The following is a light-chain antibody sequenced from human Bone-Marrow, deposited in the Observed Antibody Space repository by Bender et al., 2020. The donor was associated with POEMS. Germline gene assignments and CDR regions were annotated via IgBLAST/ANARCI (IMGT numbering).Light chain of an antibody. J-gene: IGLJ3*02. V-gene: IGLV2-14*03. CDR1: NGDIGAYNS. CDR2: DVN. CDR3: QSYDNSLGGWV. Sequence: QSALTQPASVSASPGQSITISCTGTNGDIGAYNSVSWYQQHPGKAPKLIIYDVNNRPSGVSTRFSGSKSGNTASLTISGLQAEDEGDYYCQSYDNSLGGWVFGGGTKLTVL.